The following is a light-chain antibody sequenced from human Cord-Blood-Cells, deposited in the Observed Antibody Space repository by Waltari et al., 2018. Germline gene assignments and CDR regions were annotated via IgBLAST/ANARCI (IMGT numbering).Light chain of an antibody. J-gene: IGLJ3*02. V-gene: IGLV2-14*01. Sequence: QSALTQPASVSGSPGQSITISCTGTSSDVGGYNYVSWYQQHPGKAPKFVIYDFSKRPSGVSNRFSGSKSGKTASLAISGLQAEDEADYYCSSYTSSSTWVFGGGTKLTVL. CDR3: SSYTSSSTWV. CDR2: DFS. CDR1: SSDVGGYNY.